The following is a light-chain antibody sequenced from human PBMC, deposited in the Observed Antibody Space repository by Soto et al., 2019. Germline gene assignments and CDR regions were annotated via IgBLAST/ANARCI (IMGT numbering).Light chain of an antibody. Sequence: EIVLTQSPGTLSLSPGERATLSCRASQSVNSYYVAWHQQHPGPAPMPIIYGASIRAAGVPDRLSGSGSGTALTITSRRLEPEDFELYYWHQYGTSPLTFGPGTKLDIK. CDR3: HQYGTSPLT. CDR2: GAS. J-gene: IGKJ3*01. CDR1: QSVNSYY. V-gene: IGKV3-20*01.